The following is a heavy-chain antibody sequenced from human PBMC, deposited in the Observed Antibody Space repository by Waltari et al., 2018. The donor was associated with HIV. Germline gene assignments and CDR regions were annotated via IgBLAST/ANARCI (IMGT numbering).Heavy chain of an antibody. V-gene: IGHV3-48*01. CDR1: GFTFSDYS. CDR2: ISSSSSTI. J-gene: IGHJ4*02. CDR3: ARDPVYSGSSLVYYFDY. D-gene: IGHD6-6*01. Sequence: EVQLVESGGGLVQPGGSLRLSCAGSGFTFSDYSMNWVRQAPGKGLEWVSYISSSSSTIYYADSVKGRFTISRDNAKNSLYLQMNSLRAEDTAVYYCARDPVYSGSSLVYYFDYWGQGTLVTVSS.